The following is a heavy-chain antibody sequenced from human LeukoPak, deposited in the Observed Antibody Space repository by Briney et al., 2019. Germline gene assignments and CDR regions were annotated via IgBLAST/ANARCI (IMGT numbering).Heavy chain of an antibody. Sequence: PGGSLRLSCAASGFTFSSYWMHWVRQAPGKGLAWVSRINSDGSSTSYADSVKGRFTISRDNAKNTLYLQMNSLRAEDTAVYYCARARGSYYGDAFDIWGQGTMVTVSS. CDR2: INSDGSST. CDR3: ARARGSYYGDAFDI. CDR1: GFTFSSYW. D-gene: IGHD1-26*01. V-gene: IGHV3-74*01. J-gene: IGHJ3*02.